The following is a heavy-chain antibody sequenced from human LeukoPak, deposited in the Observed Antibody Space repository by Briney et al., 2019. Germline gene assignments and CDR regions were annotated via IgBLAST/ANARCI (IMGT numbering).Heavy chain of an antibody. CDR1: GGSISSGGYS. CDR2: IYHSGST. J-gene: IGHJ4*02. V-gene: IGHV4-30-2*01. Sequence: SQTLTLTCAVSGGSISSGGYSWSWIRQPPGKGLEWIGYIYHSGSTYYNPSLKSRVTISVDRSKNQFSLKLSSVTAADTAVYYCARDLGGYDWGYWGQGTLVTVSS. D-gene: IGHD5-12*01. CDR3: ARDLGGYDWGY.